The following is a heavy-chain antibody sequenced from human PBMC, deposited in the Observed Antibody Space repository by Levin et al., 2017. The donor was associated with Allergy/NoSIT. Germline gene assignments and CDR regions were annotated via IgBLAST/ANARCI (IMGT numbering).Heavy chain of an antibody. J-gene: IGHJ4*02. CDR1: GGSFSGYY. CDR3: ARAIRYDFWSGYPWGHLYYFDY. Sequence: SETLSLTCAVYGGSFSGYYWSWIRQPPGKGLEWIGEINHSGSTNYNPSLKSRVTISVDTSKNQFSLKLSSVTAADTAVYYCARAIRYDFWSGYPWGHLYYFDYWGQGTLVTVSS. CDR2: INHSGST. V-gene: IGHV4-34*01. D-gene: IGHD3-3*01.